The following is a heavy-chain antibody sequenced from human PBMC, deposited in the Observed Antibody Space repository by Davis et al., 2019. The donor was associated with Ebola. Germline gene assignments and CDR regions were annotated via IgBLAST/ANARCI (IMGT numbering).Heavy chain of an antibody. D-gene: IGHD6-13*01. CDR2: IYWDDGK. CDR3: AHSPAAAGTFDP. Sequence: SGPTLVKPTQTLMLTCTFSGFSLRTTGVGVGWIRQPSGKALEWLALIYWDDGKRYSPSLKSRLTITKDTSKNQVVLTMTNMDPVDTATYYCAHSPAAAGTFDPWGQGTLVTVSS. CDR1: GFSLRTTGVG. J-gene: IGHJ5*02. V-gene: IGHV2-5*02.